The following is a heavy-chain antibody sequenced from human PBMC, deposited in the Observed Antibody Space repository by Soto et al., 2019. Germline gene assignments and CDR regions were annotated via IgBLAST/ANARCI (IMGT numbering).Heavy chain of an antibody. D-gene: IGHD4-4*01. CDR2: IKQDGSEK. Sequence: PGGSLRLSCAASGFTFSSYWMSWVRQAPGKGLEWVANIKQDGSEKYYVDSVKGRFTISRDNAKNSLYLQMNSLRAADTAVYYCARVPPFRTTVTLFDYWGQGTLVTVSS. CDR1: GFTFSSYW. V-gene: IGHV3-7*01. J-gene: IGHJ4*02. CDR3: ARVPPFRTTVTLFDY.